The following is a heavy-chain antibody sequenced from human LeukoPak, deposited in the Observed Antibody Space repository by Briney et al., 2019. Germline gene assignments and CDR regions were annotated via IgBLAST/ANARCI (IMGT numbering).Heavy chain of an antibody. V-gene: IGHV3-21*01. J-gene: IGHJ4*02. Sequence: GGSLRLSCAASGFTFSSYSMNWVRQAPGKGLEWVSSISSSSSYIYYADSVKGRFTISRDNAKNSLYLQMNSLRAEDTAVYYCVLYSEAEGIQLWPGIAAAGNSDDYWGQGTLVTVSS. D-gene: IGHD6-13*01. CDR3: VLYSEAEGIQLWPGIAAAGNSDDY. CDR1: GFTFSSYS. CDR2: ISSSSSYI.